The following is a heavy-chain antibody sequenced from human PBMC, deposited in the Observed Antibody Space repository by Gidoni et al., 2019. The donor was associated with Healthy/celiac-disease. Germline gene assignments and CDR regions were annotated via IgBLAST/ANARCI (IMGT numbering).Heavy chain of an antibody. D-gene: IGHD5-12*01. CDR1: GFPFSSYW. CDR2: IKQDGSEK. V-gene: IGHV3-7*01. Sequence: EVQLVESGGGLVQPGGSLRLSCAASGFPFSSYWMSWVRQAPGKGLEWVANIKQDGSEKYYVDSVKGRFTISRDNAKNSLYLQMNSLRAEDTAVYYCAGRGYSGYDRYYFDYWGQGTLVTVSS. J-gene: IGHJ4*02. CDR3: AGRGYSGYDRYYFDY.